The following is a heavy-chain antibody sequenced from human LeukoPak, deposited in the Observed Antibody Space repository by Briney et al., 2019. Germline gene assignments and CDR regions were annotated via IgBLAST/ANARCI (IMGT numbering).Heavy chain of an antibody. CDR3: ARRYEYISCYFDY. J-gene: IGHJ4*02. CDR2: ITSSGDII. D-gene: IGHD6-6*01. Sequence: GGSLRLSCAASGFTFSDYYMKWIRQAPGEGLEWISYITSSGDIIYYADSVKRRFTISRDNAKNSLYLQMNSLRSEYTAVYYCARRYEYISCYFDYGRQGPLVTVSS. V-gene: IGHV3-11*04. CDR1: GFTFSDYY.